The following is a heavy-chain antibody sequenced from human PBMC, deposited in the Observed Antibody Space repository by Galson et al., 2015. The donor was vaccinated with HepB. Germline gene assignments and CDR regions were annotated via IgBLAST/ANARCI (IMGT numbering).Heavy chain of an antibody. CDR1: GGTFSSYA. CDR2: IIPILGIA. D-gene: IGHD1-26*01. J-gene: IGHJ3*02. Sequence: SVKVSCKASGGTFSSYAISWVRQAPGQGLEWMGRIIPILGIANYAQKFQGRVTITADKSTSTAYMELSSLRSEDTAVYYCARVGGSYAGAFDIWGQGTMVTVSS. CDR3: ARVGGSYAGAFDI. V-gene: IGHV1-69*04.